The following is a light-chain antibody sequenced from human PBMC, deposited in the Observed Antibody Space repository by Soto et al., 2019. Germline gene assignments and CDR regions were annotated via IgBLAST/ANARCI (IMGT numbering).Light chain of an antibody. Sequence: QSVLTQPPSTSGAPGQRVTISCSGSSSNIGTDTVNWHQQLPGTAPKLLIYGNTQRPSGVPDRFSGSKSATSASLAISGLQSEDEADYYCAAWDDSLNGWVFGGGTKLTVL. CDR2: GNT. CDR3: AAWDDSLNGWV. J-gene: IGLJ3*02. V-gene: IGLV1-44*01. CDR1: SSNIGTDT.